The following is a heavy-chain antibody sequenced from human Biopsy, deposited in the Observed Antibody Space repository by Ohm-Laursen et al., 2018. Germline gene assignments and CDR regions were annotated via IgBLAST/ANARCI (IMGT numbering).Heavy chain of an antibody. Sequence: GSLRLSCSASGFSFDNYAMNWVRQAPGKGLEWVSTISGSGGSTYYADSVKGRFTISRDASKNTLYLLMNSLRAEDTAMYHCAKGGYCTTTSCYMDVDYWGQGTLVTVSS. CDR3: AKGGYCTTTSCYMDVDY. V-gene: IGHV3-23*01. D-gene: IGHD2-2*02. J-gene: IGHJ4*02. CDR2: ISGSGGST. CDR1: GFSFDNYA.